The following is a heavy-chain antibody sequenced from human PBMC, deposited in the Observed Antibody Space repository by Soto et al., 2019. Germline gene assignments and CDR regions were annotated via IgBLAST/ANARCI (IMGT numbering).Heavy chain of an antibody. CDR2: INVYNGNT. D-gene: IGHD3-10*01. J-gene: IGHJ5*02. Sequence: QVQLVQSGGEVKKPGASVKVSCKASGYTFTNYGISWVRQAPGQGLEWMGWINVYNGNTKYAQKVRGRVTMTTDTSTGTAYMALRSLRSDDTAVYYCARGVGSGSYYNQYNWFDPWGQGTLVTVSS. V-gene: IGHV1-18*01. CDR1: GYTFTNYG. CDR3: ARGVGSGSYYNQYNWFDP.